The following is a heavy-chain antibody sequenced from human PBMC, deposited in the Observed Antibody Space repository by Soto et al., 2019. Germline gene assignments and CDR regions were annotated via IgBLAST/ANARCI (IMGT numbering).Heavy chain of an antibody. CDR3: ARDIEYYDFWSGYSYMDV. V-gene: IGHV3-66*01. J-gene: IGHJ6*03. Sequence: EVQLVESGGGLVQPGGSLRLSCAASGFTVSSNYMSWVRQAPGKGLGWVSVIYRGGSTYYADSVKGRFTISRDNSKNTLYLQMNSLRAEDTAVYYCARDIEYYDFWSGYSYMDVWGKGTTVTVSS. CDR1: GFTVSSNY. D-gene: IGHD3-3*01. CDR2: IYRGGST.